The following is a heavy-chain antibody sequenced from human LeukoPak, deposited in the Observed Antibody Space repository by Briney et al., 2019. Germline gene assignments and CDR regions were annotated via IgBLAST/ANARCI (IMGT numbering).Heavy chain of an antibody. CDR1: GNYW. V-gene: IGHV3-74*01. D-gene: IGHD2-2*01. CDR3: VSFYETY. CDR2: INSDGSWT. Sequence: GGSLRLSCAASGNYWMHWVRQAPGKGLVWVSHINSDGSWTSYVDSVKGRFTISKDNAKNTVYLQMNNLRAEDTAVYYCVSFYETYWGRGTLVTVSS. J-gene: IGHJ4*02.